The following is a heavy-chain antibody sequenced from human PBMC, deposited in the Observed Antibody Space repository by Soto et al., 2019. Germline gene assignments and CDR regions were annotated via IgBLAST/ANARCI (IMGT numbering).Heavy chain of an antibody. CDR3: MRQLGVDADNWFHP. V-gene: IGHV5-51*01. CDR2: IYPGDSDT. J-gene: IGHJ5*02. D-gene: IGHD2-8*01. CDR1: GYSFTSYW. Sequence: PGESLKISCVGSGYSFTSYWIGWVRQMPGKGLEWMGIIYPGDSDTRYSPSFQGQVTISADKSINTAYLQWSSLKASDTAMYYCMRQLGVDADNWFHPWGQGTLVTSPQ.